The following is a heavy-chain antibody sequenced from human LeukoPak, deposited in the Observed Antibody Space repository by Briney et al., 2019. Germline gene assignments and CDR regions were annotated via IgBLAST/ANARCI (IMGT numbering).Heavy chain of an antibody. J-gene: IGHJ4*02. Sequence: PGRSLGLSCTASGFTFHDTAMHWVRQRPGQGLEWVSGIGWNSGSIGYADSVKGRFTISRDNAKNALYLQMNSLRTEDTAFYFCAKDPSRDYEGSTWGQGTLVTVSS. CDR1: GFTFHDTA. V-gene: IGHV3-9*01. CDR3: AKDPSRDYEGST. D-gene: IGHD4-17*01. CDR2: IGWNSGSI.